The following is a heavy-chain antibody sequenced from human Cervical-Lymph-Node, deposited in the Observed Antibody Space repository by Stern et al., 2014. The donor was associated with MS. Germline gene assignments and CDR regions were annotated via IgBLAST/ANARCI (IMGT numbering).Heavy chain of an antibody. D-gene: IGHD3-16*02. CDR3: ARDHYYYIWGSYRYTENFFDF. CDR2: ISSSRSAI. CDR1: GFSFSNYG. V-gene: IGHV3-48*02. Sequence: EVQLVESGGTLVQPGGSLRLSCAASGFSFSNYGMNWVRQAPGKGLEWVSYISSSRSAIVHADSVKGRFTIARDNAKNSLHLQMTSLRDEDTAVYYCARDHYYYIWGSYRYTENFFDFWGQGTLVTVSS. J-gene: IGHJ4*02.